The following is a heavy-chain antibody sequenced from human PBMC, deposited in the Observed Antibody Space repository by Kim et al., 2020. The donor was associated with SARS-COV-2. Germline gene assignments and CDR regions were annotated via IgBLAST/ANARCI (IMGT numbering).Heavy chain of an antibody. CDR2: IWYDGSNK. D-gene: IGHD6-19*01. J-gene: IGHJ3*02. CDR3: ARDPWGYISGPRGCCAFDI. CDR1: GFTFSSYG. Sequence: GGSLRLSCAASGFTFSSYGMHWVRQAPGKGLEWVAVIWYDGSNKYYADSVKGRFTISRDNSKNTLYLQMNSLRAEDTAVYYCARDPWGYISGPRGCCAFDIWGQGTMVTVSS. V-gene: IGHV3-33*01.